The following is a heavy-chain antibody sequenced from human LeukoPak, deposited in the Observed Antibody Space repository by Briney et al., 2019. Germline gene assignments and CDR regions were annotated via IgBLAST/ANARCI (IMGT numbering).Heavy chain of an antibody. CDR2: ISWNSGSI. J-gene: IGHJ4*02. CDR3: AKDRRGIAAAGTLFDY. CDR1: GFTFDDYA. Sequence: GGSLRLSCAASGFTFDDYAMHWVRQAPGKGLEWVSGISWNSGSIGYADSVKGRFTISRDNAKNSLYLQMNSLRAEDTALYYCAKDRRGIAAAGTLFDYWGQGTLVTVSS. V-gene: IGHV3-9*01. D-gene: IGHD6-13*01.